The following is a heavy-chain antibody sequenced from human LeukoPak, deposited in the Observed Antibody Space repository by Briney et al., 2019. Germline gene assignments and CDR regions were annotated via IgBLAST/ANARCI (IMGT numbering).Heavy chain of an antibody. V-gene: IGHV1-18*01. D-gene: IGHD4/OR15-4a*01. CDR1: GYTFTSYS. CDR2: ISAYNGNT. Sequence: ASVKVSCKASGYTFTSYSISWVRQPPGQGLELMGWISAYNGNTNYPHKLLGRLTMTTDTSTSTAYMELRSLRSDDPAVYYCARVGTMMLLDYWGQGNLVTVSS. CDR3: ARVGTMMLLDY. J-gene: IGHJ4*02.